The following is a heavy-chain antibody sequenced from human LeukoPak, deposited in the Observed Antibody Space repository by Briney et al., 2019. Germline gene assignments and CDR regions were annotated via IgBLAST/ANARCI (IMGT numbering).Heavy chain of an antibody. CDR3: ARLCSGGSCMGY. V-gene: IGHV4-59*01. CDR2: IYYSGST. Sequence: SETLSLTCTVSGGSISSYYWSWIRQPPGKGLEWIGYIYYSGSTNYNPSLKSRVTISVDTSKNQFSLKLSSVTAADTAVYYCARLCSGGSCMGYWGQGTLVTVSS. CDR1: GGSISSYY. J-gene: IGHJ4*02. D-gene: IGHD2-15*01.